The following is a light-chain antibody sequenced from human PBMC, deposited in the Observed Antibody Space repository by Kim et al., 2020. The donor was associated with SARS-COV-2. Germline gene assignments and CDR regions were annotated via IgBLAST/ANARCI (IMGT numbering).Light chain of an antibody. CDR1: SSNIGNNA. V-gene: IGLV1-36*01. Sequence: QSVLTQPPSISAAPGQRVTISCSGSSSNIGNNAVHWFQQLPDKAPKLLIYFDHLLYSGVSDRFSGSKSGTSVSLAINGLQSEDEADYYCVSWDDSLSGPVFGGGTKVTVL. J-gene: IGLJ3*02. CDR3: VSWDDSLSGPV. CDR2: FDH.